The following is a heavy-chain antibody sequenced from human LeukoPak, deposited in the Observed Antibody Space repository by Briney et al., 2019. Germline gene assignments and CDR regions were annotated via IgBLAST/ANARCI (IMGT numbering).Heavy chain of an antibody. CDR2: ISSSSSYT. Sequence: GGSLRPSCAASGFTLSDYYMSWIRQAPGKGLEWVSYISSSSSYTNYADSVKGRFTISRDNAKNSLYLQMNSLRAEDTAVYYCASQYPDCSGGSCYNYWGQGTLVTVSS. J-gene: IGHJ4*02. V-gene: IGHV3-11*03. CDR1: GFTLSDYY. CDR3: ASQYPDCSGGSCYNY. D-gene: IGHD2-15*01.